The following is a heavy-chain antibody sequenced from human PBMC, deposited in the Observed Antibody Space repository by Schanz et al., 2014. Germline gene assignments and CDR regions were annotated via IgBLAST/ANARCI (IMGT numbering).Heavy chain of an antibody. Sequence: QVQVVQSGAEAKKPGASVKVSCKASGYTFTDYGVIWVRQAPGQGLEWMGWISTSNGNTNYIQKLQGRVTMTTDTSTSTSYMALRILISDDTAVYYCARVQDDILTGSECYYCFDVWGQGTTVTVSS. D-gene: IGHD3-9*01. J-gene: IGHJ6*02. CDR3: ARVQDDILTGSECYYCFDV. V-gene: IGHV1-18*01. CDR1: GYTFTDYG. CDR2: ISTSNGNT.